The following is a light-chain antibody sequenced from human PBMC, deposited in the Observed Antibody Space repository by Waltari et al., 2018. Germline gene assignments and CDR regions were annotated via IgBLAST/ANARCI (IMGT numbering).Light chain of an antibody. CDR2: RNK. J-gene: IGLJ3*02. V-gene: IGLV1-47*01. CDR3: AVWDDSLV. Sequence: QSVLTQPPSASGTPGQRVTISCSGSSSNIGSNYVYWYQQLPGTAPKLLYYRNKQRPAGVPVRLSGSQYGSSPSRASSGGRAEDEADYYCAVWDDSLVFGGGTKLTVL. CDR1: SSNIGSNY.